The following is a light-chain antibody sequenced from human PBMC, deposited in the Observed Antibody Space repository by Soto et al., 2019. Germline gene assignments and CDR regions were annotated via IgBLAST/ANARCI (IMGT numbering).Light chain of an antibody. J-gene: IGKJ1*01. CDR2: GAS. CDR3: QQYGRSPPT. CDR1: QSVSSR. V-gene: IGKV3-20*01. Sequence: EIVLTQSPGTLSLSPGERATLSCRASQSVSSRLAWYQQRPGQAPRLLISGASSRATGIPDRFSGSGSGTDFTITISSQEQEDFAVYYCQQYGRSPPTFGQGTKVDIK.